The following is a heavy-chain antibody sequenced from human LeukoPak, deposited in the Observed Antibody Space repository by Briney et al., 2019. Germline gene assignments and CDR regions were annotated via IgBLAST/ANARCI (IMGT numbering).Heavy chain of an antibody. J-gene: IGHJ4*02. CDR1: GFTFSDHY. Sequence: GGSLRLSCAASGFTFSDHYMDWVRQAPGKGLEWVGRTRDKANSYTTEYAASVKGRFTISRDDSKNSLYLQMNSLKTEDTAVYYCTRAQWLVFDYWGQGTLVTVSS. D-gene: IGHD6-19*01. CDR2: TRDKANSYTT. V-gene: IGHV3-72*01. CDR3: TRAQWLVFDY.